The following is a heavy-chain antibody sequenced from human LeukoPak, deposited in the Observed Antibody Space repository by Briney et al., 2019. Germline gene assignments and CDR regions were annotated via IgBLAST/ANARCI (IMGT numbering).Heavy chain of an antibody. CDR1: GFTFSSYA. V-gene: IGHV3-23*01. D-gene: IGHD5-24*01. CDR2: ISDSGDST. J-gene: IGHJ4*02. Sequence: GGSLRLSCAASGFTFSSYAMSWVRQAPGKGLEWVSVISDSGDSTYYADSVKGRFTISRDNSKNTLYLQMNSLRAEDTAVYYCAKYRDGYNVGFDYWGQGTLVTVSS. CDR3: AKYRDGYNVGFDY.